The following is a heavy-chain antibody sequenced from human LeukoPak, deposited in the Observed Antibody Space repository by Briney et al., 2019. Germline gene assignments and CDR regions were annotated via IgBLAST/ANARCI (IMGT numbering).Heavy chain of an antibody. Sequence: SETLSLTCAVYGGSFSGYYWSWIRQPPGKGLEWIGEINHSGSTNYNPSLKSRVTISVDTSKNQFSLKLSSVTAADTAVYYCARTYSSTWDGSDFYYGMDVWGQGTTVTVSS. J-gene: IGHJ6*02. CDR3: ARTYSSTWDGSDFYYGMDV. V-gene: IGHV4-34*01. CDR1: GGSFSGYY. D-gene: IGHD6-13*01. CDR2: INHSGST.